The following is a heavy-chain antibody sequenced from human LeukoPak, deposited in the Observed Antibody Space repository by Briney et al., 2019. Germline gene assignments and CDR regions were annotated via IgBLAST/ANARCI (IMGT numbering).Heavy chain of an antibody. D-gene: IGHD2-2*01. CDR2: INHSGST. V-gene: IGHV4-34*01. CDR1: GGSFSGYY. J-gene: IGHJ5*02. Sequence: PSETLSLTCAVYGGSFSGYYWSWIRQPPGKGLEWIGEINHSGSTNYNPSLKSRVTISVDTSKNQFSLKLSSVTAADTAVYYCARRPGVVVPAVYNWFDHWGQGTLVTVSS. CDR3: ARRPGVVVPAVYNWFDH.